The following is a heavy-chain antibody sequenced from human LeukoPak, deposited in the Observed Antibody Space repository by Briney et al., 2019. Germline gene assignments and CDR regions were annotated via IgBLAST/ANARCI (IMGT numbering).Heavy chain of an antibody. D-gene: IGHD4-17*01. V-gene: IGHV3-11*01. CDR2: ISSSGSTI. Sequence: GGSLRLSSAASGFTFSDYYMSWIRQAPGKGLEWVSYISSSGSTIYYADSVKGRFTISRDNAKNSLYLQMNSLRAEDTAVYYCARRLDYGDYDWFDPWGQGTLVTVSS. J-gene: IGHJ5*02. CDR3: ARRLDYGDYDWFDP. CDR1: GFTFSDYY.